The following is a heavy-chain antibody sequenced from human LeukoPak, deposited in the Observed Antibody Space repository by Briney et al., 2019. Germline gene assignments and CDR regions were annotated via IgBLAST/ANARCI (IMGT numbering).Heavy chain of an antibody. D-gene: IGHD5-18*01. CDR2: IIPIFGTA. Sequence: ASVKVSCKASGGTFSSYAISWVRQALGQGLEWMGGIIPIFGTANYAQKFQGRVTITADESTSTAYMELSSLRSEDTAVYYCARVNSYGNYFDYWGQGTLVTVSS. CDR1: GGTFSSYA. CDR3: ARVNSYGNYFDY. J-gene: IGHJ4*02. V-gene: IGHV1-69*13.